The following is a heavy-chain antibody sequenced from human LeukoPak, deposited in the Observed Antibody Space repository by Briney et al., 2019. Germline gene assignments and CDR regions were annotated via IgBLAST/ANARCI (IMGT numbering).Heavy chain of an antibody. Sequence: GRSLRLPCAASGFTFDDYAMRWVRQAPGKGLEWVSGISWNSGSIGYADSVKGRFTISRDNAKSSLYLQMNSLRAEDTALYYCAKSGLRFGELISNWFDPWGQGTLVTVSS. D-gene: IGHD3-10*01. CDR2: ISWNSGSI. CDR3: AKSGLRFGELISNWFDP. V-gene: IGHV3-9*01. CDR1: GFTFDDYA. J-gene: IGHJ5*02.